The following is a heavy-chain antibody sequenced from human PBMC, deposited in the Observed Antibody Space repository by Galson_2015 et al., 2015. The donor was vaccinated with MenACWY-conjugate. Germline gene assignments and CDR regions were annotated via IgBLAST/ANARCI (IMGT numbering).Heavy chain of an antibody. D-gene: IGHD2-2*01. V-gene: IGHV4-59*08. CDR2: IYNSEGI. CDR1: GGSISSYY. CDR3: ARLGARLGRTTNCYSCDWFDL. J-gene: IGHJ5*01. Sequence: ETLSLTCSVPGGSISSYYWSWIRQPPGKGLEYIGYIYNSEGINYNPSLKSRATMLVDTSKNLFSLKLSSVTAADTAVYYCARLGARLGRTTNCYSCDWFDLWGQGTLVTVSS.